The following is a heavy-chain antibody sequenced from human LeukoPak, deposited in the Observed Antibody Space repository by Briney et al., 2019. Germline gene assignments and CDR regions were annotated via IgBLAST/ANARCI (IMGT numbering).Heavy chain of an antibody. D-gene: IGHD3-22*01. CDR1: GFTFSSYD. J-gene: IGHJ4*02. CDR2: ISSSGSTI. Sequence: PGGSLRLSCAASGFTFSSYDMNWVRQAPGKGPEWASYISSSGSTIYYADSVKGRFTISRDNAKNSLYLQMNSLRAEDTAVYYCARGGSSGYHFFDYWGQGTLVTVSS. CDR3: ARGGSSGYHFFDY. V-gene: IGHV3-48*03.